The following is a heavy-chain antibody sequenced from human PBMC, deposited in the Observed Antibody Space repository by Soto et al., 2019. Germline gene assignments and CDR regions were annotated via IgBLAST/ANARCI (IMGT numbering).Heavy chain of an antibody. CDR3: ARAPRKLAAFDI. J-gene: IGHJ3*02. Sequence: ASVKVSKKATGYTFTNYEKKKVRQAPGQGLEWMGWISAYNGNTNYAQKLQGRVTMITYTSTSTAYMELMSLRFDDTAVYYCARAPRKLAAFDIWGQGTMVTVSS. CDR1: GYTFTNYE. V-gene: IGHV1-18*01. CDR2: ISAYNGNT.